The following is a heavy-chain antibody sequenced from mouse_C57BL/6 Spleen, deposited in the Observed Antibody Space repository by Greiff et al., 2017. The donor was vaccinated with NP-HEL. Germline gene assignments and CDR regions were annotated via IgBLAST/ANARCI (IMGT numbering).Heavy chain of an antibody. D-gene: IGHD2-4*01. Sequence: EVQRVESEGGLVQPGSSMKLSCTASGFTFSDYYMAWVRQVPEKGLEWVANINYDGSSTYYLDSLKSRFIISRDNAKNILYLQMSSLKSEDTATYYCARGRLRGYFDVWGTGTTVTVSS. CDR1: GFTFSDYY. CDR2: INYDGSST. CDR3: ARGRLRGYFDV. J-gene: IGHJ1*03. V-gene: IGHV5-16*01.